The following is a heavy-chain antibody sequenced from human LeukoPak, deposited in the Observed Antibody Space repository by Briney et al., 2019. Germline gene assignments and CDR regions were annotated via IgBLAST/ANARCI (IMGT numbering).Heavy chain of an antibody. J-gene: IGHJ2*01. CDR3: ARAWELRIFWYFDL. CDR2: IYYSGST. D-gene: IGHD1-26*01. Sequence: SETLSLTCTVSGGSISSSSYYWGWIRQPPGKGLEWIGSIYYSGSTYYNPSLKSRVTISVDTSKNQFSLKLSSVTAADTAVYYCARAWELRIFWYFDLWGRGTLVSVSS. CDR1: GGSISSSSYY. V-gene: IGHV4-39*01.